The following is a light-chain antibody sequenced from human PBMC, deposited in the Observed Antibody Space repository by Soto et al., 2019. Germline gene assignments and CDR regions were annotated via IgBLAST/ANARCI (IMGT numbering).Light chain of an antibody. J-gene: IGLJ2*01. CDR2: EVT. Sequence: QSALAQPASVSGSPGQSVTISCTGTSSDVGAYNSVSWYQQHPDKAPKLMIYEVTYRPSGVSNRFSGSKSGNTASLTISGLQAEDEADYYCSSYTTSSTLGVFGGGTKLTVL. CDR1: SSDVGAYNS. CDR3: SSYTTSSTLGV. V-gene: IGLV2-14*01.